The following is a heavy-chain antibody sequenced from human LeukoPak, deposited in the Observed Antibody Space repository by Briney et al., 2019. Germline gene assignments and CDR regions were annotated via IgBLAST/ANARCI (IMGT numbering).Heavy chain of an antibody. CDR3: ARLQRGSIAAAGFDY. J-gene: IGHJ4*02. Sequence: GESLQISCKGSGYSFTSYWIGWVRQMPGKGLEWMGIIYPGDSDTRYSPSFQGQVTISADESISTAYLQWSSLKASDTAMYYCARLQRGSIAAAGFDYWGQGTLVTVSS. V-gene: IGHV5-51*01. CDR1: GYSFTSYW. D-gene: IGHD6-13*01. CDR2: IYPGDSDT.